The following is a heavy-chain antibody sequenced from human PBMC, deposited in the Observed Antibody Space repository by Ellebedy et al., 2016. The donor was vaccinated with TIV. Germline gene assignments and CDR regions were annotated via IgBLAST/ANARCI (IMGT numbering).Heavy chain of an antibody. CDR3: ARDRGGYEGY. CDR2: INPNSGDT. CDR1: GYTFTGYY. V-gene: IGHV1-2*02. J-gene: IGHJ4*02. Sequence: AASVKVSCKASGYTFTGYYMHWVRQAPGQGLEWMGWINPNSGDTNYAQKFQGRVTMTRDTSISTAYMELSRLKSDDTAVYYCARDRGGYEGYWGQGSLVTVSS. D-gene: IGHD5-12*01.